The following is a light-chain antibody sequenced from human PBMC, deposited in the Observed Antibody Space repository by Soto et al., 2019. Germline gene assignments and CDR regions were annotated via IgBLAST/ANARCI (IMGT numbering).Light chain of an antibody. CDR2: DVS. CDR3: GSYTTSSNYV. V-gene: IGLV2-14*01. Sequence: TQPACVSGSPGQSITISCTGTSSDIDAYNYVSWYQQHPGKAPKLMIYDVSNRPSGISNRFSGSKSGNTASLTISGLQAEDEADYYCGSYTTSSNYVFGTGTNVTV. CDR1: SSDIDAYNY. J-gene: IGLJ1*01.